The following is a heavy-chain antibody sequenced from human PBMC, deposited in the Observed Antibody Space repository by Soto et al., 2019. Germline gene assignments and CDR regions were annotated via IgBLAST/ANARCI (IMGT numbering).Heavy chain of an antibody. V-gene: IGHV4-4*02. Sequence: SETLSLTCAVSGGSISSSNWWSWVRQPPGKGLEWIGEIYHSGSTNYNPSLKSRVTISVDKSKNQFSLKLSSVTAADTAVYYCARVPFIVYYYYGMDVWGQGTTVTVSS. CDR1: GGSISSSNW. J-gene: IGHJ6*02. CDR2: IYHSGST. CDR3: ARVPFIVYYYYGMDV. D-gene: IGHD1-26*01.